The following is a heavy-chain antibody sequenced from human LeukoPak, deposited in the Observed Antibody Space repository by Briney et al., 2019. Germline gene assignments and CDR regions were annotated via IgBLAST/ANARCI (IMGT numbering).Heavy chain of an antibody. CDR3: ARETSGSYSVPDAFDI. CDR1: GGSISSSSYY. J-gene: IGHJ3*02. D-gene: IGHD1-26*01. CDR2: IYYSGST. V-gene: IGHV4-39*07. Sequence: PSETLSLTCTVSGGSISSSSYYWGWIRQPPGKGLEWIGSIYYSGSTYYNPSLKSRVTISVDTSKNQFSLKLSSVTAADTAVYYCARETSGSYSVPDAFDIWGQGTMVTVSS.